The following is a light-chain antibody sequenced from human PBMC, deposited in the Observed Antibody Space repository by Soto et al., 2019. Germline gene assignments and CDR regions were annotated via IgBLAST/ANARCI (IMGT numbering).Light chain of an antibody. CDR3: SSDTSSSTLV. Sequence: QSVLTQPASVSGSPGQSITISCTGTSSDVGGYNYVSWYQQHPGKAPKLMIYEVSNRPSGVSNRFSGSKSGNTASLTISWLQAEDEADYYCSSDTSSSTLVFGGGTQLTVL. V-gene: IGLV2-14*01. CDR2: EVS. CDR1: SSDVGGYNY. J-gene: IGLJ2*01.